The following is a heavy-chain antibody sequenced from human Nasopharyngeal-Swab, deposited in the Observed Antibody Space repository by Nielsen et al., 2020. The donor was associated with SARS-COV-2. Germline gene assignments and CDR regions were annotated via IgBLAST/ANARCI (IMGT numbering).Heavy chain of an antibody. V-gene: IGHV4-30-4*01. D-gene: IGHD3-22*01. J-gene: IGHJ5*02. CDR2: ICYSGST. Sequence: RQAPGKGLEWGGYICYSGSTYYNPSLKSRVTISVDTSKNQFSLKLSYVTGADTAVYYCARAVGVDYDDSSGYYPPSWFDPWGQGTLVTVSS. CDR3: ARAVGVDYDDSSGYYPPSWFDP.